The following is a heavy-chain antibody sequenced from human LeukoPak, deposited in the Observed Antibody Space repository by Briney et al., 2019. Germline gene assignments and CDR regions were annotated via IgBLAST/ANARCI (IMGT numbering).Heavy chain of an antibody. CDR2: IYCNGKK. J-gene: IGHJ4*02. V-gene: IGHV3-53*01. CDR3: ARERPLSFIDS. CDR1: GFSVDINY. Sequence: GGSLRLSCSACGFSVDINYMRWVRQAPGKGLEWLSVIYCNGKKYYAESAKGRFTISREISKNSLDHQKNKLRGEDATVYYCARERPLSFIDSWGEGTLVIVPS.